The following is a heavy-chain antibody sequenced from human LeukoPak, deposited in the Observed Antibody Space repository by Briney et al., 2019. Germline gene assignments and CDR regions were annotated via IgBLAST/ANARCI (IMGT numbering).Heavy chain of an antibody. D-gene: IGHD3-10*01. Sequence: SETLSLACAVYGESFSGYYWSWIRQPPGKGLEWIGEINHSGSINYNPSLKSRVTVSVDTSKNQFSLKLSSVTAADTAVYYCASSYYYGSGSYRPFYFDYWGQGTLVTVSS. CDR2: INHSGSI. CDR1: GESFSGYY. CDR3: ASSYYYGSGSYRPFYFDY. V-gene: IGHV4-34*01. J-gene: IGHJ4*02.